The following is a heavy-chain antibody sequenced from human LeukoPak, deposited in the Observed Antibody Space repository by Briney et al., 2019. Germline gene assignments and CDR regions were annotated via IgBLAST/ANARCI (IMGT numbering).Heavy chain of an antibody. J-gene: IGHJ4*02. V-gene: IGHV5-51*01. D-gene: IGHD6-19*01. CDR3: ARGQERGYSSGWYGGGDY. Sequence: GESLKISCKGSGYSFTSYWIGWVRQMPGKGLEWMGIIYPGDSDARYSPSFQGQVTISADKSISTAYLQWSSLKASDTAMYYCARGQERGYSSGWYGGGDYWGQGTLVTVSS. CDR1: GYSFTSYW. CDR2: IYPGDSDA.